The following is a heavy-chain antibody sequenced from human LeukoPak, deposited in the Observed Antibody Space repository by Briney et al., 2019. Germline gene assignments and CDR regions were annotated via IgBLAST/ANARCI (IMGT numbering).Heavy chain of an antibody. D-gene: IGHD5-24*01. CDR1: GGTFSSYA. CDR3: ARGRWLQFTGRFDY. Sequence: ASVKVSCKAYGGTFSSYAISWVRQAPGQGLEWMGRIIPILGIANYAQKFQGRVTITADKSTSTAYMELSSLRSEDTAVYYCARGRWLQFTGRFDYWGQGTLVTVSS. V-gene: IGHV1-69*04. CDR2: IIPILGIA. J-gene: IGHJ4*02.